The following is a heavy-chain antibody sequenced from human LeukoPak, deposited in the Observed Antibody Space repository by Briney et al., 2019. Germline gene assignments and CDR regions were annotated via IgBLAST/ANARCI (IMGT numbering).Heavy chain of an antibody. CDR3: ATKGRFGY. CDR1: GFTFSSYG. Sequence: GGSLRLSCAASGFTFSSYGMHWVRQAPGKGLEWVAVISYDGSNKYYADSVKGRFTISRDNSKNTLYLQMNSLRAEDTAVYYCATKGRFGYWGQGTLVTVSS. J-gene: IGHJ4*02. V-gene: IGHV3-30*03. CDR2: ISYDGSNK. D-gene: IGHD3-10*01.